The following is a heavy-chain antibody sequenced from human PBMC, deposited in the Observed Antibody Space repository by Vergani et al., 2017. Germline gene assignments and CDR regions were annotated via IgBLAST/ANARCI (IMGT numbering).Heavy chain of an antibody. CDR2: ISGSGGST. CDR3: AKDFLSVPAAIAC. V-gene: IGHV3-23*01. J-gene: IGHJ4*02. Sequence: EVQLLGWGGGLVQPGGSLRPSCAASGFTFSSYAMSWVRQAPGRGLEWVSAISGSGGSTYYADSVKGRFTISRDNSKNTLYLQMNSLRAVDTAVYYCAKDFLSVPAAIACWSQGTLVTVSS. CDR1: GFTFSSYA. D-gene: IGHD2-2*02.